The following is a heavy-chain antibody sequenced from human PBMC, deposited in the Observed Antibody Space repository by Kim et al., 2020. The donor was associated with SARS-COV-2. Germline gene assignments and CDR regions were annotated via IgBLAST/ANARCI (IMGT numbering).Heavy chain of an antibody. CDR3: ARLEEYSDYYDSSGPAAFDI. J-gene: IGHJ3*02. Sequence: SVKVSCKASGYTFSSYAISWVRQAPGQGLEWMGGIITIFGTANYAQRFQGRVTITADESTSTAYMELSSLRSEDTAVYYCARLEEYSDYYDSSGPAAFDIWGQGTMVTVSS. D-gene: IGHD3-22*01. CDR2: IITIFGTA. V-gene: IGHV1-69*13. CDR1: GYTFSSYA.